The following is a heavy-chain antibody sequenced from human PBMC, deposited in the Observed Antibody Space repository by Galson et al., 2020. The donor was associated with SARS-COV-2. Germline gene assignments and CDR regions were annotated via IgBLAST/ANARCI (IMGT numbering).Heavy chain of an antibody. Sequence: GESLTLSCAASGSTFSRYAMTCVSQAPGKGRGWDARTISAGGSTYYGDSVKGRSTIARDNAKDTLYVQMNSVRAEDTGVYLCAKDQGNDSVDQLASGGPGALVIVSS. CDR2: TISAGGST. D-gene: IGHD4-17*01. CDR1: GSTFSRYA. V-gene: IGHV3-23*02. J-gene: IGHJ4*02. CDR3: AKDQGNDSVDQLAS.